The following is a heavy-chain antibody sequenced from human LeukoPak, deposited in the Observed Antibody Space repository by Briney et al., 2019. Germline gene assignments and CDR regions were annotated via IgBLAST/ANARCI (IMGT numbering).Heavy chain of an antibody. D-gene: IGHD2-2*01. Sequence: ASVKVSCKASGYTFTSYYMHWVRQAPGQGLEWMGIINPSGGSTSYAQKFQGRVTMTEDTSTDTAYMELSSLRSEDTAVYYCATAKLGYCSSTSCRGYYYYGMDVWGQGTTVTVSS. J-gene: IGHJ6*02. CDR3: ATAKLGYCSSTSCRGYYYYGMDV. V-gene: IGHV1-46*01. CDR2: INPSGGST. CDR1: GYTFTSYY.